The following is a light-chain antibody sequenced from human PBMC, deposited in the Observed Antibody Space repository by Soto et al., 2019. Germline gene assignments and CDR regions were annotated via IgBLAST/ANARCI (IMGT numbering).Light chain of an antibody. V-gene: IGKV3-15*01. CDR3: HQHTTGPRT. CDR2: DAS. CDR1: QTVSSN. J-gene: IGKJ2*01. Sequence: EIVMTQSPATLSVSLGERATLSCRASQTVSSNLAWYQQKPGQAPRLLIYDASTRATGIPDRFTGSGFGTEFTLTISSLQSADFAVYYCHQHTTGPRTFGQGTKLEIK.